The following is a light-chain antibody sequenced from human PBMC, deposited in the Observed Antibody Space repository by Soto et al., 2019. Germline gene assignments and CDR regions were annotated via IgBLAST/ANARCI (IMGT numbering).Light chain of an antibody. V-gene: IGKV3-15*01. CDR2: DVS. CDR1: QSARIS. J-gene: IGKJ5*01. Sequence: EIMLTQSPGTLSLSTGERATLSCRASQSARISLGWYQQKPGQAPRLLIYDVSTRATGVPARFSGSGSGTEFTLTISSPQSEDFAVYYCQQYNNWPPTFGQGTRLQIK. CDR3: QQYNNWPPT.